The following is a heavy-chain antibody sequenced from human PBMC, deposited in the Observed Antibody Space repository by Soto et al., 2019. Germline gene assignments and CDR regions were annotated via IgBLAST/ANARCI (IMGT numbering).Heavy chain of an antibody. CDR1: GGSISSGGYS. V-gene: IGHV4-30-2*01. Sequence: QLQLQESGSGLVKPSQTLSLTCAVSGGSISSGGYSWSWIRQPPGKGLEWIGYISHSGSTYFNTSLKRRVTISVDRSKNQISLKLSSVTAADTAVYDCARGGLLPDYWGQGTLVTVSS. J-gene: IGHJ4*02. CDR3: ARGGLLPDY. CDR2: ISHSGST. D-gene: IGHD6-19*01.